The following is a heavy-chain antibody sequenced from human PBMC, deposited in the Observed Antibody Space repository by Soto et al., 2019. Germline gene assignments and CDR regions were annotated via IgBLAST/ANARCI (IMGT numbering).Heavy chain of an antibody. J-gene: IGHJ3*01. CDR3: AKDSFSRNGIYDPSDV. Sequence: HPGGSLRLSCVASEFIFSDYAMSWVRQAPGKGPEWVSVIGGDGYKPEYADSVKGRFTVSRDNSKNMLYLQMDSLRVDDTAVYYSAKDSFSRNGIYDPSDVWGKGTMVLVSS. CDR1: EFIFSDYA. V-gene: IGHV3-23*01. D-gene: IGHD3-3*02. CDR2: IGGDGYKP.